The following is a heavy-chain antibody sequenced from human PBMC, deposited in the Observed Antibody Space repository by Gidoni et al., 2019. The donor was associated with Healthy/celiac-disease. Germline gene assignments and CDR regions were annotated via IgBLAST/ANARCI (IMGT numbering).Heavy chain of an antibody. CDR3: AKVISSSLRLYGMDV. D-gene: IGHD6-13*01. J-gene: IGHJ6*02. V-gene: IGHV3-9*01. CDR1: GFTFDDYA. CDR2: ISWNSGSI. Sequence: EVQLVESGGGLVQPGRSLRLSCAASGFTFDDYAMHWVRQAPGKGLEWVSGISWNSGSIGYADSVKGRFTISRDNAKNSLYLQMNSLRAEDTALYYCAKVISSSLRLYGMDVWGQGTTVTVSS.